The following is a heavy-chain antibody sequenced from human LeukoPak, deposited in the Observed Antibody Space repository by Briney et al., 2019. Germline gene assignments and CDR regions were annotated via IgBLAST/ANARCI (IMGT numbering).Heavy chain of an antibody. CDR3: AKDRDVRGVMAFDP. CDR1: GFTFSSYW. CDR2: IKQDGSEK. V-gene: IGHV3-7*01. Sequence: GGSLRLSCAASGFTFSSYWMSWVRQAPGRGLEWVANIKQDGSEKYYVDSVKGRFTISRDNSKNTLYLQMNSLRAEDTAVYYCAKDRDVRGVMAFDPWGQGTLVTVSS. J-gene: IGHJ5*02. D-gene: IGHD3-10*01.